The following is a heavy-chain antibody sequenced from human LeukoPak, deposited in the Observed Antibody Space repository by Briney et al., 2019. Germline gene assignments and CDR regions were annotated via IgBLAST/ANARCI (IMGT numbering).Heavy chain of an antibody. D-gene: IGHD6-19*01. CDR1: GFTFSNHG. J-gene: IGHJ4*02. V-gene: IGHV3-33*01. CDR2: IWYDGSKN. CDR3: ARDRQVAVAGDDYFDY. Sequence: GGSLRLSCAASGFTFSNHGMHWVRQAPGKGPEWVSLIWYDGSKNFYGDSVKGRFTISRDNSKNTVYLQMNSLRAEDTAVYYCARDRQVAVAGDDYFDYWGQGTLVTVSS.